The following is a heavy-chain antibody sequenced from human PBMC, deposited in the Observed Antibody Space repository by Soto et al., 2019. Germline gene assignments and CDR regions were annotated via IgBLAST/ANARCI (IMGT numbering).Heavy chain of an antibody. CDR1: GFTFSSYA. Sequence: QVQLVESGGGVVQPGRSLRLSCAASGFTFSSYAMHWVRQAPGKGLEWVAVISYDGSKKYYADSVKGRFTISRDNSKNRLYLQLNSLRAEDTAVYDWAGDRNSYGLGGGAFDYWGQGTLVTVSS. CDR2: ISYDGSKK. D-gene: IGHD5-18*01. CDR3: AGDRNSYGLGGGAFDY. V-gene: IGHV3-30-3*01. J-gene: IGHJ4*02.